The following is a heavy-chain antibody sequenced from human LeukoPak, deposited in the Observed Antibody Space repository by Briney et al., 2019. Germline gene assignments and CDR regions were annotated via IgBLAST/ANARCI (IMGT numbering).Heavy chain of an antibody. D-gene: IGHD1-26*01. V-gene: IGHV7-4-1*02. CDR1: GYTFTSYP. J-gene: IGHJ4*02. Sequence: ASVKVSCKASGYTFTSYPMNWVRQAPGQGLEWMGSINTHTGNPTYAQGFTGRFVFSFDTSVSTAYLQISSLKAEDIAVYYCAKVGSGSYLYWGQATLVTVSS. CDR2: INTHTGNP. CDR3: AKVGSGSYLY.